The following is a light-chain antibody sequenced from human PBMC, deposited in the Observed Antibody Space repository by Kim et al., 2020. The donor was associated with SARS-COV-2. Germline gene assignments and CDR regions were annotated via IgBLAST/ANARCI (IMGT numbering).Light chain of an antibody. J-gene: IGLJ3*02. CDR1: STNMRNNY. Sequence: GRKVTISFSGSSTNMRNNYGSWYQQPPATAPKLLFYDNNKRPAGIPERFSGSKSGSSATLVSTGHQTEDEADYYCGTWDSSLSAVFGGGTQLTVL. V-gene: IGLV1-51*01. CDR2: DNN. CDR3: GTWDSSLSAV.